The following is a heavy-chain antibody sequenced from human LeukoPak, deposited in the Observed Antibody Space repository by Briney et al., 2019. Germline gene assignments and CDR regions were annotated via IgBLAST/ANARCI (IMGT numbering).Heavy chain of an antibody. V-gene: IGHV4-34*01. CDR1: GGSFSGYY. CDR3: ARDASGTYYYGSGSMNWFDP. D-gene: IGHD3-10*01. J-gene: IGHJ5*02. CDR2: INHSGRN. Sequence: SETLSLTCAVYGGSFSGYYWRWIRQPPGKEREWIGEINHSGRNNYNPSIKSRVTISVDTSKNQFSLKLSSVTAADTAVYYCARDASGTYYYGSGSMNWFDPWGQGTLVTVSS.